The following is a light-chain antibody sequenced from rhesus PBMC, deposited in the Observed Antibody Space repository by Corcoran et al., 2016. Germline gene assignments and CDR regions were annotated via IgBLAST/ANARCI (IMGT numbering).Light chain of an antibody. CDR2: YAK. J-gene: IGKJ1*01. Sequence: DIQMTQSPSSLSASVGDRVTITCRASQGISNWLAWYQQKPGKAPKLWIYYAKLLESGVPSRFSGSGAGTEFTLTISSLQPEDFATYYCQQYNSLPPTFGQGTKVEIK. CDR3: QQYNSLPPT. CDR1: QGISNW. V-gene: IGKV1-32*01.